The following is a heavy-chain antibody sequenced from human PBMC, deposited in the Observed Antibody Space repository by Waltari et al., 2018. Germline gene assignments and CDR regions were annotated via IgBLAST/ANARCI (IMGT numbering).Heavy chain of an antibody. J-gene: IGHJ6*02. Sequence: QVQLQESGPGLVKPSETLSLTCAVSGYSISSGYYWGWIRQPPGKGLEWIGSIYHSGSTYDNPSLKSRVTISVDTSKNQFSLKLSSVTAADTAVYYCASAPGKGDYGMDVWGQGTTVTVSS. CDR3: ASAPGKGDYGMDV. CDR2: IYHSGST. V-gene: IGHV4-38-2*01. D-gene: IGHD1-26*01. CDR1: GYSISSGYY.